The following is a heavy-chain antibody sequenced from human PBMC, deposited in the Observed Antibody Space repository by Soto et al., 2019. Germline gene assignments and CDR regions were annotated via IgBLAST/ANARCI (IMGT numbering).Heavy chain of an antibody. CDR1: GYTFISYY. CDR3: ASPIGGSYNAFDI. J-gene: IGHJ3*02. CDR2: INPSGSIT. V-gene: IGHV1-46*01. D-gene: IGHD1-26*01. Sequence: EASVKVSCKASGYTFISYYMHWVRQAPGQGLQWMGIINPSGSITTYAQKFQGRVTMTRDTSTSTVYMELSSLTPDDTAVYYCASPIGGSYNAFDIWGQGTMVTVSS.